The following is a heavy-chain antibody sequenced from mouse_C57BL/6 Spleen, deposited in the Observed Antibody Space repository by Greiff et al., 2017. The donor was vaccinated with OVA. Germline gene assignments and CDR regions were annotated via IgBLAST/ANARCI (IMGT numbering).Heavy chain of an antibody. Sequence: EVKLVESGGGLVKPGGSLKLSCAASGFTFSDYGMHWVRQAPGKGLEWVAYISSGSSTIYYADTVKGRFTISRDNAKNTLFLQMTSLRSEGTAMDYCATLYYGSSYRWYFDVWGTGTTVTVSS. J-gene: IGHJ1*03. V-gene: IGHV5-17*01. D-gene: IGHD1-1*01. CDR3: ATLYYGSSYRWYFDV. CDR2: ISSGSSTI. CDR1: GFTFSDYG.